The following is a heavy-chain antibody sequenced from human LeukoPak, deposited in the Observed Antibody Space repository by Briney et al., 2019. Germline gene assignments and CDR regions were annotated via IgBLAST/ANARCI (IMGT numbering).Heavy chain of an antibody. V-gene: IGHV3-48*04. CDR1: GFTFSGFS. CDR3: ARGRGTEDYTQHSFDI. CDR2: IKSTSTII. J-gene: IGHJ3*02. Sequence: PGGSLRLSCVASGFTFSGFSMNWVRQAPGTGLEWVSYIKSTSTIIYYADSVKGRFTISRDNAKNSLYLQMNSLRVEDTAVYYCARGRGTEDYTQHSFDIWGQGTVVTVSS. D-gene: IGHD4-11*01.